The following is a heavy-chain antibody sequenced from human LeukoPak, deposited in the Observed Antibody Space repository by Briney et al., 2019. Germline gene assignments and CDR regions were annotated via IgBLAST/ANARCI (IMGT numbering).Heavy chain of an antibody. D-gene: IGHD3-9*01. CDR3: TREKRYFDWFQADY. Sequence: GGSLRLSCTASGFTFSDYAMSWFRQAPGKGLEWVGFIRNKAYGGTAEYAASVKGRFTISRDDSKTITYLQMNSLKTEDTAVYYCTREKRYFDWFQADYWGQGTLVTVSS. CDR1: GFTFSDYA. V-gene: IGHV3-49*03. CDR2: IRNKAYGGTA. J-gene: IGHJ4*02.